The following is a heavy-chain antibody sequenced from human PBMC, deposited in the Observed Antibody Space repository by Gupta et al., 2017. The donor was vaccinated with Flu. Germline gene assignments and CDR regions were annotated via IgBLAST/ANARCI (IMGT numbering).Heavy chain of an antibody. V-gene: IGHV3-23*01. D-gene: IGHD2-21*01. CDR3: AQVDCQQSCTDFYR. CDR1: GSTFGCYA. J-gene: IGHJ4*02. Sequence: VPLLESGGDLVQPGGSLRSSCAASGSTFGCYARSWVRPAPWNCLQGVSRRSGRCAKMFYAACVKGRFTIARDNSKGTLYLQMDSLRSESTALYDGAQVDCQQSCTDFYRWGQGTRGTVSS. CDR2: RSGRCAKM.